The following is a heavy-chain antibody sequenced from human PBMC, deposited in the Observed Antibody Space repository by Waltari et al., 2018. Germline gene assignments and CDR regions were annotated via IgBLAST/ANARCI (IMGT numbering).Heavy chain of an antibody. Sequence: QVQLQESGPGLVKPSETLSLTCSVSGLSISSGHYWGWIRQPPGKGLEWIANNSHTGRPDYNPSLKSRVTMSVDTSKNQSSLTLTSVTAADTAVDYCTSDAGSDPNWGPGTLVTVSS. CDR1: GLSISSGHY. CDR3: TSDAGSDPN. CDR2: NSHTGRP. D-gene: IGHD6-6*01. V-gene: IGHV4-38-2*02. J-gene: IGHJ4*02.